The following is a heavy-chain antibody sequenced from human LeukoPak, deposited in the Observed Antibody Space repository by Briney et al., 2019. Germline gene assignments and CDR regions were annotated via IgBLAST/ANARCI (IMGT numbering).Heavy chain of an antibody. J-gene: IGHJ4*02. CDR3: ARHSTSASGTYALDF. CDR2: IYPHDSDT. V-gene: IGHV5-51*01. Sequence: GESLKISCKASGYTFSKSWIGWVRQMPGKGPEWMGIIYPHDSDTRYSPSFQGQVTISADKSVSTAYLQWSSLRASDTAMYYCARHSTSASGTYALDFWGQGTLVTVPS. CDR1: GYTFSKSW. D-gene: IGHD3-10*01.